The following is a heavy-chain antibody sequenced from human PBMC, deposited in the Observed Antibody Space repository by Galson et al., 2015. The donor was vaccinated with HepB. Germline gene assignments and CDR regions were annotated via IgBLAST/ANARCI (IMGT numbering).Heavy chain of an antibody. J-gene: IGHJ5*02. CDR1: GYTFTSYA. Sequence: SVKVSCKASGYTFTSYAMHWVRQAPGQRLEWMGWINAGNGNTKYSQKFQGRVTITRDTSASTAYMELSSLRSEDTAVYYCARGFRRITIFGDQSYNWFDPWGQGTLVTVSS. V-gene: IGHV1-3*01. CDR2: INAGNGNT. D-gene: IGHD3-3*01. CDR3: ARGFRRITIFGDQSYNWFDP.